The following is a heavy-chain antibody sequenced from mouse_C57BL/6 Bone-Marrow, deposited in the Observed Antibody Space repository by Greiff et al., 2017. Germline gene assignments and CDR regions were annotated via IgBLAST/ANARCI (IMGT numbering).Heavy chain of an antibody. CDR2: IYPSDSET. CDR1: GYTFTSYW. Sequence: VQLQQPGAELVRPGSSVKLSCKASGYTFTSYWMAWVKQRPGQGLEWIGNIYPSDSETHYNQKFKDKATLTVDKSSSTAYMQLSSLTSEDSAVYYCARYDYYSNDWGQGTTLTVSS. D-gene: IGHD2-5*01. CDR3: ARYDYYSND. V-gene: IGHV1-61*01. J-gene: IGHJ2*01.